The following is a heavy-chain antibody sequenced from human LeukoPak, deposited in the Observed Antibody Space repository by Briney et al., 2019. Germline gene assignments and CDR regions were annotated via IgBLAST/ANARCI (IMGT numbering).Heavy chain of an antibody. CDR1: GYTFTSYD. CDR3: ARSLRYYYYYYYMDV. J-gene: IGHJ6*03. V-gene: IGHV1-8*01. CDR2: MNPNSGNT. Sequence: ASVKVSCKASGYTFTSYDINWVRQATGQGLEWMGWMNPNSGNTGYAQKFQGRVTMTRNTSISTAYMELSSLRSEDTAVHYCARSLRYYYYYYYMDVWGKGTTVTVSS.